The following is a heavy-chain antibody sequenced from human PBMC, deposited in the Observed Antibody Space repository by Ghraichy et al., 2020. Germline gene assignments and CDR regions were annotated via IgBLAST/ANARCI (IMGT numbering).Heavy chain of an antibody. D-gene: IGHD6-19*01. CDR2: INPNSGGT. Sequence: ASVKVSCKASGYTFTGYYMHWVRQAPGQGLEWMGWINPNSGGTNYAQKFQGRVTMTRDTSISTAYMELSRLRSDDTAMYYCARDPEQWLGGYYFDYWGQGTLVTVSS. V-gene: IGHV1-2*02. J-gene: IGHJ4*02. CDR3: ARDPEQWLGGYYFDY. CDR1: GYTFTGYY.